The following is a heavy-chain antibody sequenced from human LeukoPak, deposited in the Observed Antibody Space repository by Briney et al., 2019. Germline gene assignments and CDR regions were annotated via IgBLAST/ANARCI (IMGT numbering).Heavy chain of an antibody. J-gene: IGHJ4*02. V-gene: IGHV1-69*05. D-gene: IGHD2-8*01. Sequence: SVKVSCKASGGTFSSYAISWVRQAPGQGLEWMGGIIPIFGTANYAQKFQGRVTITTDESTSTAYMELSSLKTEDTAVYYCTTSACTNGVCYTSVNYWGQGTLVTVSS. CDR3: TTSACTNGVCYTSVNY. CDR1: GGTFSSYA. CDR2: IIPIFGTA.